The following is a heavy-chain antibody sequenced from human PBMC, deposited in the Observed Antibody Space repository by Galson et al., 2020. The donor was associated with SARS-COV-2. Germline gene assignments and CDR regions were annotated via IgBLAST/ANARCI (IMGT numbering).Heavy chain of an antibody. Sequence: SETLSITCTVSGGPISSYYWSWIRQPAGKGLEWNGRIYTSGSTNYNPSLKSRVTMSVDTSKNQFSLTLSSVTAADTDVYYCARDGYGSGWYDYWGQGTLVTVSS. V-gene: IGHV4-4*07. CDR1: GGPISSYY. J-gene: IGHJ4*02. CDR2: IYTSGST. CDR3: ARDGYGSGWYDY. D-gene: IGHD6-19*01.